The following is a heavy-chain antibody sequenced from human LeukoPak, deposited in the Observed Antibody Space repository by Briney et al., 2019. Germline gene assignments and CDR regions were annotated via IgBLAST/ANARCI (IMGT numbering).Heavy chain of an antibody. CDR2: IYVSGST. D-gene: IGHD3-10*01. CDR3: AGDYTLRSYRFDY. CDR1: GGSISSYY. V-gene: IGHV4-4*07. Sequence: SETLSLTCTVSGGSISSYYWSWIRQPAGKGLEWIGRIYVSGSTNYNPSLKSRATMSVDTSKNQFSLKLNSVTAADTAVYYCAGDYTLRSYRFDYWGQGTLVTVSS. J-gene: IGHJ4*02.